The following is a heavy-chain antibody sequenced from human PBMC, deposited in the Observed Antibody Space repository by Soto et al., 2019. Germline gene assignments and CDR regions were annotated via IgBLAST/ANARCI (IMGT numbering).Heavy chain of an antibody. V-gene: IGHV1-69*12. CDR1: GGAFRTNA. J-gene: IGHJ6*02. Sequence: QVQLVQSGAEVKKPGSSVKISCKASGGAFRTNAFSWVRQAPGQGLEWMGGVIPIFPTPDYAQKCQGRVTITADESTATTYMELSSLRSEDTAMYYCARDKDRLQLGGNYYYIMDVWGQGTMVTVS. D-gene: IGHD3-3*02. CDR3: ARDKDRLQLGGNYYYIMDV. CDR2: VIPIFPTP.